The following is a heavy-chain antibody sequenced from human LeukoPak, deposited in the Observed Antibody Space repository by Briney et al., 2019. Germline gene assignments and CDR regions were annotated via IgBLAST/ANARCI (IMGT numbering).Heavy chain of an antibody. J-gene: IGHJ4*02. CDR2: ISAYNGNT. CDR1: GYTFTSYG. CDR3: ARHSSGWTFFDY. D-gene: IGHD6-19*01. Sequence: APVKVSCKASGYTFTSYGISWVRQAPGQGLEWMGWISAYNGNTNYAQKLQGRVTMTTDTSTSTAYMELRSLRSDDTAVYYCARHSSGWTFFDYWGQGTLVTVSS. V-gene: IGHV1-18*01.